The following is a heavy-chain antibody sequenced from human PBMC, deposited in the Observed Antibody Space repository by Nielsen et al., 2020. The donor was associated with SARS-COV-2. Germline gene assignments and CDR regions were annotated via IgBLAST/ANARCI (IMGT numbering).Heavy chain of an antibody. Sequence: GGSLRLSCAASGFPFSSYGMHWVRQAPGKGLEWVAVIWYDGSNKYYADSVKGRFTISRDNSKNTLYLQMNSLRAEHTAVYYCARGGEEPYYNFWSGYYRGYYYYGMDVWGQGTTVTVSS. J-gene: IGHJ6*02. CDR1: GFPFSSYG. CDR2: IWYDGSNK. D-gene: IGHD3-3*01. V-gene: IGHV3-33*01. CDR3: ARGGEEPYYNFWSGYYRGYYYYGMDV.